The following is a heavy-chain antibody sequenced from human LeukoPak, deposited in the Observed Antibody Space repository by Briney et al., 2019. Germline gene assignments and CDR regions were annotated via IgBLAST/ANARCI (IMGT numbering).Heavy chain of an antibody. D-gene: IGHD2-21*02. CDR3: ARAYCGGDCDYYYYGIDV. CDR1: GGSFSGYY. V-gene: IGHV4-34*01. CDR2: INPSGRI. Sequence: SETLSLTCAVYGGSFSGYYWTWIRQAPGKGLEWIGEINPSGRISYNPSLKSRLTISVDASKNQFSLNLRSLTAADTAVYYCARAYCGGDCDYYYYGIDVWGQGTTVTVSS. J-gene: IGHJ6*02.